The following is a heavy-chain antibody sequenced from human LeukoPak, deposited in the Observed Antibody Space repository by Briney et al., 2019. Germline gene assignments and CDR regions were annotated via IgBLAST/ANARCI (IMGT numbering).Heavy chain of an antibody. CDR1: GFTFSSYE. CDR2: ISGSGTTI. Sequence: TGGSLRLSCAASGFTFSSYEMNWVRQAPGKGLEWLSYISGSGTTIYYADSVKGRFTISRDNAKNSLFLQMNSLRAEDTAVYYCARDYHDSSGYYRLQYWGQGTLVTVSS. V-gene: IGHV3-48*03. CDR3: ARDYHDSSGYYRLQY. D-gene: IGHD3-22*01. J-gene: IGHJ1*01.